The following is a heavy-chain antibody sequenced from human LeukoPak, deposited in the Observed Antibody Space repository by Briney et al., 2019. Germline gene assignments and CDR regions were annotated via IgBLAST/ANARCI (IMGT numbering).Heavy chain of an antibody. CDR2: IYTSGST. V-gene: IGHV4-4*07. Sequence: SETLSLTCTVSGGSISSYYWSWIRQPAGKGLEWIGRIYTSGSTNYNPSLKSRVTMSVDTSKNQFSLKLSSVTAADTAVYYCARDVRATYYDFWSGYYTGQYYFDYWGQGTLVTVSS. D-gene: IGHD3-3*01. CDR3: ARDVRATYYDFWSGYYTGQYYFDY. CDR1: GGSISSYY. J-gene: IGHJ4*02.